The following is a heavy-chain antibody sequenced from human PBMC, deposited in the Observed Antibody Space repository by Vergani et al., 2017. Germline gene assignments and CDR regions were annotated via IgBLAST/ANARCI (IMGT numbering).Heavy chain of an antibody. J-gene: IGHJ6*02. V-gene: IGHV3-48*04. CDR1: GFTFSSYS. CDR2: ISSSSSTI. Sequence: EVQLVESGGGLVQPGGSLRLSCAASGFTFSSYSMNWVRQAPGKGLEWVSYISSSSSTIYYADSVKGRVTISRDNAKNSLYLQMNSLRAEDTAVYYCAGGGEGYSNTDYYYYGMDVWGQGTTVTVSS. CDR3: AGGGEGYSNTDYYYYGMDV. D-gene: IGHD4-11*01.